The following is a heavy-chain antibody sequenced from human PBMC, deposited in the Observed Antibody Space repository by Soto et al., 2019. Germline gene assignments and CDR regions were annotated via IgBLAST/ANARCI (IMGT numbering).Heavy chain of an antibody. Sequence: SETLSLTCTVSGGSISSSSYYWGWIRQPPGKGLEWIGSIYYSGSTYYNPSLKSRVTISVDTSKNQFSLKLSSVTAADTAVYYCARQEYSSSDPPHFDYWGQGTLVTVSS. J-gene: IGHJ4*02. CDR1: GGSISSSSYY. CDR2: IYYSGST. CDR3: ARQEYSSSDPPHFDY. D-gene: IGHD6-6*01. V-gene: IGHV4-39*01.